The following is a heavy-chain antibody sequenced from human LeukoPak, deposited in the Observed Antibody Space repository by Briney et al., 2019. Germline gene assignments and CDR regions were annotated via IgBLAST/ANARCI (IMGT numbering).Heavy chain of an antibody. V-gene: IGHV1-69*05. CDR3: ARSPFLPYQFERGHDFWSGYPGGVYYYYYMDV. CDR2: IIPIFGTA. CDR1: GGTFSSYA. J-gene: IGHJ6*03. D-gene: IGHD3-3*01. Sequence: ASVKVSCKAPGGTFSSYAISWVRQAPGQRLEWMGGIIPIFGTANYAQKFQGRVTITTDESTSTAYMELSSLRSEDTAVYYCARSPFLPYQFERGHDFWSGYPGGVYYYYYMDVWGKGTTVTVSS.